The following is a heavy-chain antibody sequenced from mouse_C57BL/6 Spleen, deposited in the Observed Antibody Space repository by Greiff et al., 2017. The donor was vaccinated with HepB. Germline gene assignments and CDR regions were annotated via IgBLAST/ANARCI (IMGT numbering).Heavy chain of an antibody. V-gene: IGHV1-82*01. Sequence: VMLVESGPELVKPGASVKISCKASGYAFSSSWMNWVKQRPGKGLEWIGRIYPGDGDTNYNGKFKGKATLTADKASSTAYLQLSSLTSEDSAVYFCSRRVLYDYDGCFAYWGQETLVTVSA. D-gene: IGHD2-4*01. CDR1: GYAFSSSW. J-gene: IGHJ3*01. CDR3: SRRVLYDYDGCFAY. CDR2: IYPGDGDT.